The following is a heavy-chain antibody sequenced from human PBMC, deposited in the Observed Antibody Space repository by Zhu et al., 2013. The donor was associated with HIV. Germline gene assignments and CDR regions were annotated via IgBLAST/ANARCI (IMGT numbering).Heavy chain of an antibody. Sequence: QVQLVQSGGEVRKPGSSVKVSCKASGGTLNRFGIFWVRQAPGQGLESLGGIIPIFGTVNYAERFQGRVTITADESTSTSYMELSSLRSDDTAVYYCACQLRFPRISPLEFWGQGTLVTVSS. J-gene: IGHJ4*02. CDR2: IIPIFGTV. CDR1: GGTLNRFG. CDR3: ACQLRFPRISPLEF. D-gene: IGHD3-16*01. V-gene: IGHV1-69*01.